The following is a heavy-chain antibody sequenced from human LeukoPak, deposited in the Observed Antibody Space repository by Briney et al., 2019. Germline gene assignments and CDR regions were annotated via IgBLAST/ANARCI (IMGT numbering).Heavy chain of an antibody. V-gene: IGHV4-34*01. CDR3: ARGLRWGITMVRARTYFDY. CDR1: GGSFSGYY. Sequence: PSETLSLTCAVYGGSFSGYYWSWIRQPPGKGLEWIGEINHSGSTNYNPSLKSRVTISGDTSKNQFSLKLSSVTAADTAVYYCARGLRWGITMVRARTYFDYWGQGTLVTVSS. CDR2: INHSGST. D-gene: IGHD3-10*01. J-gene: IGHJ4*02.